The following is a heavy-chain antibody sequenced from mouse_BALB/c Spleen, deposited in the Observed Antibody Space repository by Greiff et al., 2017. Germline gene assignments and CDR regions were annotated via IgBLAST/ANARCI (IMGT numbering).Heavy chain of an antibody. CDR2: IRNKANGYTT. D-gene: IGHD1-1*01. J-gene: IGHJ4*01. CDR1: GFTFTDYY. Sequence: EVKLMESGGGLVQPGGSLRLSCATSGFTFTDYYMSWVRQPPGKALEWLGFIRNKANGYTTEYSASVKGRFTISRDNSQSILYLQMNTLRAEDSATYYCARDIRYYGSSHAIDYWGQGTSVTVSS. V-gene: IGHV7-3*02. CDR3: ARDIRYYGSSHAIDY.